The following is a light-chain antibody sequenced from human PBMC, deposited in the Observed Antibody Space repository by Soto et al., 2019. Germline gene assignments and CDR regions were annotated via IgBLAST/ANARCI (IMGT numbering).Light chain of an antibody. CDR1: SSNIGAGYD. J-gene: IGLJ1*01. CDR3: QSYDSSLSGLL. CDR2: GNS. Sequence: QSVLTQPPSVSGAPGQRVTISCTGSSSNIGAGYDVHWYQQLPGTAPKLLIYGNSNRPSGVPDRFSGSKSGTSASLAITGLQAEDEADYYCQSYDSSLSGLLFGTGTKVTV. V-gene: IGLV1-40*01.